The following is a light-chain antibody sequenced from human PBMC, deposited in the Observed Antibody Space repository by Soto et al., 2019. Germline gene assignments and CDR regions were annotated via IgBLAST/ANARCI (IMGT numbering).Light chain of an antibody. Sequence: DIQMNQSPSSLSASVGDRVTLTCQASHDITNRLNWYKQKAGRAPILLIYDGFNLHAGVPSRFSGTGYGTHFSLTISSLQPEDVATYYCQQYSSRPLTFGGGTKVEI. CDR3: QQYSSRPLT. J-gene: IGKJ4*01. CDR2: DGF. CDR1: HDITNR. V-gene: IGKV1-33*01.